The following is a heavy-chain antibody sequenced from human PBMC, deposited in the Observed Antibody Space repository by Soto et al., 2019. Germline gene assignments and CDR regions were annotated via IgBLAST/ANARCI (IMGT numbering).Heavy chain of an antibody. CDR2: ISHDGTYK. Sequence: QVQLVESGGGVVQPGRSLRLACTASGLTFTMYAMHWVRQAPGKGLEWVAVISHDGTYKFYSDSVKGRFTISRDNSQNTVHLQMNSLRLEDTAVYYCAKEAYNGSLGVGYGMDVWGQGTTVTVSS. J-gene: IGHJ6*02. CDR1: GLTFTMYA. V-gene: IGHV3-30*18. D-gene: IGHD1-26*01. CDR3: AKEAYNGSLGVGYGMDV.